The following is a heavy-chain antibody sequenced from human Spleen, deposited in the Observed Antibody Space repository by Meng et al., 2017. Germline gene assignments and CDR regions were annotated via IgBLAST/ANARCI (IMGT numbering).Heavy chain of an antibody. V-gene: IGHV3-7*01. CDR1: GFTFSSYW. Sequence: GGSLRLSCAASGFTFSSYWMSWVRQAPGKGLEWVANIKQDGSEKYYVDSVKGRFTISRDNAKNSLYLQMNSLRAEDTAVYYCARSTVTTFRRGYFDIWGQGTMVTVSS. D-gene: IGHD4-17*01. CDR2: IKQDGSEK. J-gene: IGHJ3*02. CDR3: ARSTVTTFRRGYFDI.